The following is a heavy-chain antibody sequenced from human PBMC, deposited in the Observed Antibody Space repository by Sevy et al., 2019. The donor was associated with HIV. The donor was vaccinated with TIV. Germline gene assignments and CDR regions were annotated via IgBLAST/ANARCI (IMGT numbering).Heavy chain of an antibody. D-gene: IGHD4-17*01. V-gene: IGHV1-2*02. CDR2: INPNSGGT. CDR3: ARFGNGDYPRRYYYGMDV. J-gene: IGHJ6*02. CDR1: GYTFTGYY. Sequence: ASVKVSCKASGYTFTGYYMHWVRQAPGQGLEWMGWINPNSGGTNYAQKFQGRVTMTRDTSISTAYMELSRLRSDDTAVYYCARFGNGDYPRRYYYGMDVWGQGTTVTVSS.